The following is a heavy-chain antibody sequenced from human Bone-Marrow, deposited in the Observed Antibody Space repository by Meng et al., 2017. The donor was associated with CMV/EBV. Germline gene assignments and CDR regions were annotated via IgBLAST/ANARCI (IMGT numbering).Heavy chain of an antibody. D-gene: IGHD2-2*01. Sequence: QLQLQESGPGLVKPSEALSLPCSVSDGSIRSSTYYWGWIRQPPGKGLEWIGSIWNSGTTYYNPSLKSRVTISVDTSKNQFSLKLTSVTAADTAIYYCARDRGCSSASCFSFVYWGRGTLVTVSS. CDR3: ARDRGCSSASCFSFVY. CDR2: IWNSGTT. CDR1: DGSIRSSTYY. J-gene: IGHJ4*02. V-gene: IGHV4-39*07.